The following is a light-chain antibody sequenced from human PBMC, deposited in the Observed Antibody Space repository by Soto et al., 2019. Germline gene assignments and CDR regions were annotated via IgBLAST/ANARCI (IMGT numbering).Light chain of an antibody. CDR3: YPYTTSSTYV. CDR1: SSDVGGYNY. J-gene: IGLJ1*01. V-gene: IGLV2-14*01. Sequence: QSALTQPASVSGSPGQSITISCTGTSSDVGGYNYVSWYQQHPAKVPKLMIYHVSNRPSGVSDRFSGSKSGNTASLTISGLQAEDEGDYYCYPYTTSSTYVFGTGTKVTV. CDR2: HVS.